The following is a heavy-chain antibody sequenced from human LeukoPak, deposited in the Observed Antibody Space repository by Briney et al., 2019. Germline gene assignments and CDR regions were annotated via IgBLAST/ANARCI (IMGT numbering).Heavy chain of an antibody. CDR2: IKQDGSEK. D-gene: IGHD1/OR15-1a*01. V-gene: IGHV3-7*01. CDR1: GFTLSNYW. Sequence: GGSLRLSCAASGFTLSNYWMSWVRQAPGKGLEWVAYIKQDGSEKYYVDSVKGRFTISKDNAQNSLYLQMDGLRAEDTAVYYCARDRTPGDWGQGTLVTVSS. J-gene: IGHJ4*02. CDR3: ARDRTPGD.